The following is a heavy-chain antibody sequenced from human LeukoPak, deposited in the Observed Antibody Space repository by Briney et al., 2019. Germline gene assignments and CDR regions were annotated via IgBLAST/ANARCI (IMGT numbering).Heavy chain of an antibody. CDR1: GATFSSYA. D-gene: IGHD3-16*01. CDR3: ARAPRWVNNWFDP. J-gene: IGHJ5*02. Sequence: GASVKLSCKASGATFSSYAISWGRQAPGQGLEWMGGIIPIFGTANYAQKFQGRVTITADESTSTAYMELSSLRSEYTAVYYCARAPRWVNNWFDPWGQGTLVTVSS. V-gene: IGHV1-69*13. CDR2: IIPIFGTA.